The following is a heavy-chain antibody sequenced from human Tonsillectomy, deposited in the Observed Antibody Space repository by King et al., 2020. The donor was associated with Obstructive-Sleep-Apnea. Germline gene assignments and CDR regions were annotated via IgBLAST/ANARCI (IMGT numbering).Heavy chain of an antibody. CDR1: GYSFTSYW. Sequence: QLVQSGAEVKKPGESLRISCKGSGYSFTSYWISWVRQMPGKGLEWMGRMDPSDSYTNYSPSFQGHVTISADKSISTAYLQWSSLKASDTAMYYCARPQSADYYDSSGYSPWGRGTLVTVSS. V-gene: IGHV5-10-1*03. D-gene: IGHD3-22*01. CDR3: ARPQSADYYDSSGYSP. CDR2: MDPSDSYT. J-gene: IGHJ2*01.